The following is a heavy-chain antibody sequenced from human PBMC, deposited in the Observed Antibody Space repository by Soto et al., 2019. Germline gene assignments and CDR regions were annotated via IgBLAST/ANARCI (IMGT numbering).Heavy chain of an antibody. J-gene: IGHJ6*02. CDR3: ARDGLDRKYYYYGMDV. Sequence: GGSLRLSCAASGFTFSSYGMHWVRQAPGKGLEWVAVIWYDGSNKYYADSVKGRFTISRDNSKNTLYLQMNSLRAEDTAVYYCARDGLDRKYYYYGMDVWGQGTTVTVSS. V-gene: IGHV3-33*01. CDR2: IWYDGSNK. CDR1: GFTFSSYG.